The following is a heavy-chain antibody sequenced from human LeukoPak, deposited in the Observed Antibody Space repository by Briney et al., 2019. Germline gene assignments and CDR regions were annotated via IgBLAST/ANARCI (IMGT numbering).Heavy chain of an antibody. V-gene: IGHV3-30*18. Sequence: GTSLRLSCAASGFTFTQYATHWVRQAPGKGLEWVAIVSNDGNQKKYSDSIWDRFTISRDNSENTVYLQMNNLRLEDTALYYCAKDRPDYYETSGPLEGDALDIWGQGTNVIVSS. D-gene: IGHD3-22*01. J-gene: IGHJ3*02. CDR3: AKDRPDYYETSGPLEGDALDI. CDR2: VSNDGNQK. CDR1: GFTFTQYA.